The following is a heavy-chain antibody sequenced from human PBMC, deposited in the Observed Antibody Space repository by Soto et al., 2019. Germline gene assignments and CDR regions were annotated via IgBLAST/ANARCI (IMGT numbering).Heavy chain of an antibody. J-gene: IGHJ4*02. CDR2: INAGNGNT. Sequence: EASVKVSCKASGYTFTSYAMHWVRQAPGQRLEWMGWINAGNGNTKYSQKFQGRVTITRDTSASTAYMELSSLRSEDTAVYYCARARRYSSGWYGVDYWGQGTLVTVSS. CDR3: ARARRYSSGWYGVDY. V-gene: IGHV1-3*01. D-gene: IGHD6-19*01. CDR1: GYTFTSYA.